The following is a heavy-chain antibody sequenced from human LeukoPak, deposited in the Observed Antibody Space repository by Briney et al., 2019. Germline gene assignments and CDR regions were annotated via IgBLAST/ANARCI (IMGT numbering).Heavy chain of an antibody. CDR1: GGSILMGVYY. CDR3: ATVNYYDRPFDI. CDR2: IYYSGTT. D-gene: IGHD3-22*01. V-gene: IGHV4-30-4*08. Sequence: PSETLSLTRTVSGGSILMGVYYSSWTRHPPGRGREWIWYIYYSGTTYYNTSRKSRVTISVDTSKNQFSLRLSSVTAADTAVYYCATVNYYDRPFDIWGQGTMVTVSS. J-gene: IGHJ3*02.